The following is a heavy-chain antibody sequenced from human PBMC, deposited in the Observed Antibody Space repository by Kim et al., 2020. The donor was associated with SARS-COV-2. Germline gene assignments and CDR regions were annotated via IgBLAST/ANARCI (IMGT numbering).Heavy chain of an antibody. D-gene: IGHD6-25*01. Sequence: GGSLRLSCAASGFTFSSYAMSWVRQAPGKGLEWVSTITASGGSTYYADSVKGRFTISRDNSKNTLYLQMNSLRAEDMAVYYRAKPQYSSGPFDYWGQGTLVTVSS. V-gene: IGHV3-23*01. CDR2: ITASGGST. CDR3: AKPQYSSGPFDY. J-gene: IGHJ4*02. CDR1: GFTFSSYA.